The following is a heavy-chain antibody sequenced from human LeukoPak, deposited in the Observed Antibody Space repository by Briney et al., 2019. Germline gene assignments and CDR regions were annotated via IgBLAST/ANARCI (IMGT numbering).Heavy chain of an antibody. CDR3: ARASWVPSLYDFWSGYQIDY. Sequence: SETLSLTCAVYGGSFSGYYWSWIRQPPGKGLEWIGEINHSGSTNYNPSLKSRVTISVDTSKNQFSLKLSSVTAADTAVYYCARASWVPSLYDFWSGYQIDYWGQGTLVTVSS. CDR1: GGSFSGYY. D-gene: IGHD3-3*01. J-gene: IGHJ4*02. CDR2: INHSGST. V-gene: IGHV4-34*01.